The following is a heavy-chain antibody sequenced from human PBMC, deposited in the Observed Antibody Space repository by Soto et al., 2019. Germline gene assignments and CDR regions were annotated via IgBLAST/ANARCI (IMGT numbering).Heavy chain of an antibody. CDR1: GGSISSGGYS. CDR3: ARGVTTVTTFDY. D-gene: IGHD4-17*01. J-gene: IGHJ4*02. CDR2: IYHSGST. Sequence: QLQLQESGSGLVKPSQTLSLTCAVSGGSISSGGYSCNWIRQPPGKGLEWIGYIYHSGSTYYNPSLKGRVXTXVXXSKNQFSLKLSSVTAADTAVYSCARGVTTVTTFDYWGQGTLVTVSS. V-gene: IGHV4-30-2*01.